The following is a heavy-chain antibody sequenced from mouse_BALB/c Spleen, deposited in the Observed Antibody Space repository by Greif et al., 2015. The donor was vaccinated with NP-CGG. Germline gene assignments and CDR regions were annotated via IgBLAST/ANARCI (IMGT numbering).Heavy chain of an antibody. CDR2: IYPGNGDT. D-gene: IGHD2-2*01. CDR3: ARLYGYSSYAMDY. Sequence: SGAELVKPGASVKMSCKASGYTFTSYNMHWVKQTPGQGLEWIGAIYPGNGDTSYNQKFKGKATLTADKSSSTAYMQLSSLTSEDSAVYYCARLYGYSSYAMDYWGQGTSVTVSS. CDR1: GYTFTSYN. J-gene: IGHJ4*01. V-gene: IGHV1-12*01.